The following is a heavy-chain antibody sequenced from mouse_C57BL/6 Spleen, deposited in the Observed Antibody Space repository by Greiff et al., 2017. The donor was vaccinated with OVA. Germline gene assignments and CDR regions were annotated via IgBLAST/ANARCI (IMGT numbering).Heavy chain of an antibody. CDR3: ARREFLYGSTHFDY. V-gene: IGHV1-69*01. CDR2: IDPSDSYT. J-gene: IGHJ2*01. CDR1: GYTFTSYW. Sequence: PGCERVMAGSSVKLSCKASGYTFTSYWMHWVKQRPGQGLEWIGEIDPSDSYTNYNQKFKGKSTLTVDKSSSTAYMQLSSLTSEDSAVYYCARREFLYGSTHFDYWGQGTTLTVSS. D-gene: IGHD1-1*01.